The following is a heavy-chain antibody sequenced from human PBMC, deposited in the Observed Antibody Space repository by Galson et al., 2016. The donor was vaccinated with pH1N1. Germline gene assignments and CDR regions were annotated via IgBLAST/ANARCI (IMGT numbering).Heavy chain of an antibody. D-gene: IGHD2-21*01. CDR2: IYPDDSDT. Sequence: QSGAEVKKPGESLKISCEVFGYKFTKYWIGWVRQTPGKGLEWLGIIYPDDSDTRYTPAFQGQVTISVVKSINPAYLQWNSLKASDTAIYYCARGLLSGFDPWGQGTLVIVS. CDR1: GYKFTKYW. CDR3: ARGLLSGFDP. J-gene: IGHJ5*02. V-gene: IGHV5-51*03.